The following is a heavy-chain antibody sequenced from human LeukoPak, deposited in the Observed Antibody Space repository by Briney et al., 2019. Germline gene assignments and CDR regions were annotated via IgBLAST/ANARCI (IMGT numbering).Heavy chain of an antibody. CDR2: ITSKPYVGTT. V-gene: IGHV3-49*04. CDR3: TRNPKKTVTRGWFDP. CDR1: GFTFCDYA. D-gene: IGHD2-21*02. Sequence: GGSLRLSCRAHGFTFCDYAVRWVRRAPARGVESVRFITSKPYVGTTVYAASGKVRLTISRDESKSIGYLQMNRLKSEDTGVYYCTRNPKKTVTRGWFDPWGQGTLVTVSS. J-gene: IGHJ5*02.